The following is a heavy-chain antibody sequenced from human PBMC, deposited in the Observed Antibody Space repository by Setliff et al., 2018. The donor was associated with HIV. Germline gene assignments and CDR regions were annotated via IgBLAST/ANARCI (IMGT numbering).Heavy chain of an antibody. J-gene: IGHJ6*04. CDR1: GGSFSGYS. CDR3: ARHITTFGVIGRGGRMDV. CDR2: MNHSEH. D-gene: IGHD3-3*01. Sequence: PSETLSLTCAVYGGSFSGYSWTWIRQSPGKGLEWIGEMNHSEHYYNPTLKSRVTISMDTSKNQFSLELSSVTAADTALYYCARHITTFGVIGRGGRMDVWGKGTTVTVSS. V-gene: IGHV4-34*01.